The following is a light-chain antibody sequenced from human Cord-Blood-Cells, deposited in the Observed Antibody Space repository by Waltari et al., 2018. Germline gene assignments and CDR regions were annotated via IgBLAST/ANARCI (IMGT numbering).Light chain of an antibody. CDR1: QSISSY. V-gene: IGKV1-39*01. CDR2: AAS. Sequence: IQMTQSPSSLSASVGDTVTITCRASQSISSYLNWYQQKPGKAPKLLIYAASRLQSGVPSRFSGSGSGTDVTLTISRLQPEDFATYYCQQSYSTPYTFGQGTKLEIK. J-gene: IGKJ2*01. CDR3: QQSYSTPYT.